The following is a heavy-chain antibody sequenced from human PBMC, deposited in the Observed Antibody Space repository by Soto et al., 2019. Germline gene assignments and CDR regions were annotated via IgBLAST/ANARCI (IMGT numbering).Heavy chain of an antibody. J-gene: IGHJ6*03. CDR3: VRGTYHNTHFYMDV. Sequence: EVQLVESGGGLVQPGGSLRLSCAASGFTFSDHYMDWVRQAPGKGLEWIARIRIKPRGYTTEYAASVTGRFTISRDDSQKSLYLQMNSLKTEDTAMYFCVRGTYHNTHFYMDVWGNGIMVTVSS. D-gene: IGHD2-2*01. CDR1: GFTFSDHY. CDR2: IRIKPRGYTT. V-gene: IGHV3-72*01.